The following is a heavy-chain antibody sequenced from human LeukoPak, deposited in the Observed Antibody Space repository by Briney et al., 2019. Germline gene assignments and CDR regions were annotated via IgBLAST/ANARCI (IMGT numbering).Heavy chain of an antibody. CDR2: IYVTGNT. CDR1: GDSINNYN. CDR3: ARAFTIFGAGGFDV. D-gene: IGHD3-3*01. J-gene: IGHJ3*01. Sequence: SETLSLTCAISGDSINNYNWNWIRQPAGKGLEWIGRIYVTGNTNYNPSLKSRVAMSVDTSKNHFSLRLTSVTAADTAVYYCARAFTIFGAGGFDVWGQGTFVTVSS. V-gene: IGHV4-4*07.